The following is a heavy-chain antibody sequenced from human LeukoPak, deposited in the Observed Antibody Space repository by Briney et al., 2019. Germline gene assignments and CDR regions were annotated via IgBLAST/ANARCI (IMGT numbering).Heavy chain of an antibody. CDR2: ISQDGTSK. V-gene: IGHV3-7*01. CDR1: GFSFSGYW. J-gene: IGHJ4*02. Sequence: PGGSLRLSCAVSGFSFSGYWMSWVRRVPGKGLEWVASISQDGTSKVYLDSVKGRFTISRDNAKNSLYLQITSLRAEDTAVYYCVSEGEIYFGYLYWGQGTPVTVSS. D-gene: IGHD3-22*01. CDR3: VSEGEIYFGYLY.